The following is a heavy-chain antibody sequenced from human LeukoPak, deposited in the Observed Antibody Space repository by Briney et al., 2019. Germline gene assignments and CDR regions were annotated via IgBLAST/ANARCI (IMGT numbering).Heavy chain of an antibody. D-gene: IGHD6-13*01. V-gene: IGHV4-39*07. J-gene: IGHJ4*02. Sequence: PSETLSLTCTVSGGSISSGGYYWSWIRQPPGKGLEWIGEINHSGSTNYNASLKSRVTISVDTSKNQFSLKLNSVTAADTAVYYCATRLEEQQLERFDYWGQGILVTVSS. CDR2: INHSGST. CDR1: GGSISSGGYY. CDR3: ATRLEEQQLERFDY.